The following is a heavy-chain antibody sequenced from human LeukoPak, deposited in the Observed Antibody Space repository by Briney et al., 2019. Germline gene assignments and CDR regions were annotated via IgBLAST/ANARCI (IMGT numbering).Heavy chain of an antibody. CDR3: ARDQKAFDY. J-gene: IGHJ4*02. V-gene: IGHV1-46*01. CDR1: GYSFISNY. Sequence: ASVKVSCKASGYSFISNYIHWVRQAPGQGLEWMGMIYPRDGSTSYAQKFQGRVTVTRDTSTSTVHMELSGLRSEDTAVYYCARDQKAFDYWGQGTLVTVSS. CDR2: IYPRDGST.